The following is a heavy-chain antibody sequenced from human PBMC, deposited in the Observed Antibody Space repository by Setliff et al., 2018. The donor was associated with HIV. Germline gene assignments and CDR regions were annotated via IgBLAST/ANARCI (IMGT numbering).Heavy chain of an antibody. Sequence: SETLSLTCSVSGGSISSYYWNWIRQPAGKGLEWIGRIFSSGTTNYNPSLQSRITMSVDTSKNQFSLKLNSVTAADTAVYYCAREGGTGSFDYWGQGTLVTVSS. J-gene: IGHJ4*02. CDR1: GGSISSYY. CDR2: IFSSGTT. CDR3: AREGGTGSFDY. V-gene: IGHV4-4*07. D-gene: IGHD3-16*01.